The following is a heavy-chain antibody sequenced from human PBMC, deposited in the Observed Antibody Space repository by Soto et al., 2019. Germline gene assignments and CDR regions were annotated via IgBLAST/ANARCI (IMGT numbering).Heavy chain of an antibody. J-gene: IGHJ4*02. CDR1: EYNFASYW. Sequence: EVQLVQSGAEVKKPGEPLRISCRASEYNFASYWISWVRHMPGKGLEWMGSIDPSDSSTNYSPSFQGNVTISADKSKNTAYLQWSSQKASDTAMYYCARLRYSYASFDYWGQGTLVTVSS. CDR2: IDPSDSST. V-gene: IGHV5-10-1*01. CDR3: ARLRYSYASFDY. D-gene: IGHD5-18*01.